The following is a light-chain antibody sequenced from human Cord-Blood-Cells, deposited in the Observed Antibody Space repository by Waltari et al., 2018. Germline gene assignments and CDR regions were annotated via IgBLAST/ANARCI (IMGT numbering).Light chain of an antibody. V-gene: IGLV3-1*01. CDR2: QDS. Sequence: SSELTQPPSVSVSPGQTASITCSGDKLGDKYACWYQQKPGQSPVLVIYQDSKWPPGIPERFSGSNSGNTATLTISGTQAMDEADYYCQAWDSSTYVFGTGTKVTVL. J-gene: IGLJ1*01. CDR1: KLGDKY. CDR3: QAWDSSTYV.